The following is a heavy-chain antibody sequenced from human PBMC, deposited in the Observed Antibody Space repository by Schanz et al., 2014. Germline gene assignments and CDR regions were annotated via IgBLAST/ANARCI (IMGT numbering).Heavy chain of an antibody. CDR2: ISGSGGST. CDR1: GFTFNSYA. D-gene: IGHD6-13*01. Sequence: EVQLLESGGGLVQPGGSLRLSCAASGFTFNSYAMSWVRQAPGKGLEWVSAISGSGGSTYYADSVKGRFTISRDNSKNPLELQMNSLRAEDPAVYYRAKDLGGYSSSRIEYFQHWGQGTLVTVSS. J-gene: IGHJ1*01. V-gene: IGHV3-23*01. CDR3: AKDLGGYSSSRIEYFQH.